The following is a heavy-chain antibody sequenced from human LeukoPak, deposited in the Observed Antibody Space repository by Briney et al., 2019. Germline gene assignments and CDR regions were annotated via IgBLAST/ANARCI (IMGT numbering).Heavy chain of an antibody. J-gene: IGHJ6*03. D-gene: IGHD3-10*01. Sequence: GGSLRLSCAASGITFSNYGMHWVRQAPGKGLEGVAFIRYDGSNKYYADSVKGRFTISRDNSKNTLYLQMNSLRVEDTAFYYCAKSPKSPAISMVRGVSSYNYYMDVWGKGTTVTISS. V-gene: IGHV3-30*02. CDR2: IRYDGSNK. CDR3: AKSPKSPAISMVRGVSSYNYYMDV. CDR1: GITFSNYG.